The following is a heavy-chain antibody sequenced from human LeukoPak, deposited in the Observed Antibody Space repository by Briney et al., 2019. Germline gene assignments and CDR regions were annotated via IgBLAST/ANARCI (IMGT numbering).Heavy chain of an antibody. CDR1: GSTFSSYW. V-gene: IGHV3-74*01. CDR2: INSGGSST. J-gene: IGHJ4*02. Sequence: GGTLRLSCAASGSTFSSYWMPWIRQPPGKGLVWVARINSGGSSTSYADSVKGRFTISRDNAKNTLYLQMNSLRAEDTAVYYCARHLNYYDSSGYYYVESYFDYWGQGTLVTVSS. D-gene: IGHD3-22*01. CDR3: ARHLNYYDSSGYYYVESYFDY.